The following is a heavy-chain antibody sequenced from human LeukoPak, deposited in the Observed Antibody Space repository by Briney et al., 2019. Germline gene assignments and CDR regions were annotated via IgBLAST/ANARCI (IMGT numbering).Heavy chain of an antibody. CDR2: ISDSGGRT. CDR3: AKRGVVIRVILVGFHKEAYYFDS. CDR1: GITLSNYG. Sequence: GGSPRLSCVVSGITLSNYGMSWVRQAPGKGLEWVAGISDSGGRTNYADSVKGRFTISRDSPKNTLYLQMNSLRAEDTAVYFCAKRGVVIRVILVGFHKEAYYFDSWGQGALVTVSS. J-gene: IGHJ4*02. D-gene: IGHD3-22*01. V-gene: IGHV3-23*01.